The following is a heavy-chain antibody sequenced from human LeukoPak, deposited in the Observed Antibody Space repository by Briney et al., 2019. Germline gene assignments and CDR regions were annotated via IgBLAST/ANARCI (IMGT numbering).Heavy chain of an antibody. D-gene: IGHD1-26*01. CDR3: AREVGANDAFDI. V-gene: IGHV4-59*11. Sequence: SDTLSLTCTVSGGPISRHYWSWIRQPPGKGLEWIGYIYYSGSTNYNPSLKSRVTISVDTSKNQFSLKLSSVTAADTAVYYCAREVGANDAFDIWGQGTMVTVSS. CDR1: GGPISRHY. J-gene: IGHJ3*02. CDR2: IYYSGST.